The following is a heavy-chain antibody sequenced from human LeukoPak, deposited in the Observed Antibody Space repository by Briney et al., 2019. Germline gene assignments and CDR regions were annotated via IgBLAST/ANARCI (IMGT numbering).Heavy chain of an antibody. CDR3: ARDYGNNWFDP. CDR1: GGSISSGDYY. Sequence: SETLSLTCTVSGGSISSGDYYWSWIRQHPGKGLEWIGYIYYSGDTYYNPSLRSRVSISVDTSKNQFSQKLSSVTAADTAMYYCARDYGNNWFDPWGQGTLVTVSA. V-gene: IGHV4-31*03. D-gene: IGHD4-17*01. J-gene: IGHJ5*02. CDR2: IYYSGDT.